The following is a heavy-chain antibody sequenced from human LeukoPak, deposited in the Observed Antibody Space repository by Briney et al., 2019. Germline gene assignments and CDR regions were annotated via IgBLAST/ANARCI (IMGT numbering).Heavy chain of an antibody. CDR3: ARTTMVRGVSVFAAGFDY. CDR2: ISSSSSYI. D-gene: IGHD3-10*01. J-gene: IGHJ4*02. Sequence: GGSLRLSCAASGFTFSSYSMNWVRQAPGKGLEWVSSISSSSSYIYYADSVKGRFTISRDNAKNSLYLQMNSLRAEDTAVYYCARTTMVRGVSVFAAGFDYWGQGTLVTVSS. CDR1: GFTFSSYS. V-gene: IGHV3-21*01.